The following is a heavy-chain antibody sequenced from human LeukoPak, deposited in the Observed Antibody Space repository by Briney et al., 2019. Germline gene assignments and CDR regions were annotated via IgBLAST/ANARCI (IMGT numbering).Heavy chain of an antibody. D-gene: IGHD5-24*01. CDR3: AKDIQLST. J-gene: IGHJ3*01. CDR1: GFTFSSYA. CDR2: FSGNGETT. Sequence: GGSLRLSCAVSGFTFSSYAMSWVRQAPGKGLEWVSGFSGNGETTYYADSVKGRFTISRDNSKNTLSLQMNSLRVEDTAIYYCAKDIQLSTWGLGTMVTVSS. V-gene: IGHV3-23*01.